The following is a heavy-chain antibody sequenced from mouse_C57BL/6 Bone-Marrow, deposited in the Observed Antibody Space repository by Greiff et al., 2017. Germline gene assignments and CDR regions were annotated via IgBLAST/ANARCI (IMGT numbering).Heavy chain of an antibody. V-gene: IGHV1-72*01. D-gene: IGHD3-2*02. CDR2: IDPNRGGT. CDR1: GYTFTSYW. CDR3: ARKGGAAQATYAMDY. J-gene: IGHJ4*01. Sequence: QVQLQQPGAELVKPGASVKLSCKASGYTFTSYWMHWVKQRPGRGLEWIGRIDPNRGGTKYNEKFKSKATLTVDKSSSTAYMQLRSLTSEDSAVXDCARKGGAAQATYAMDYWGQGTSVTVSS.